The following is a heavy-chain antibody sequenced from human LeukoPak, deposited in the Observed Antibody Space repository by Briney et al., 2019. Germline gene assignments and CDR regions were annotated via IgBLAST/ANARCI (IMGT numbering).Heavy chain of an antibody. Sequence: SETLSLTCTVSGASISSSSYYWGWIRQPPGKGLEWNGSIYYSGTTYYNPSLKSRVIISVDTSKNQFSLKLSSVTAADTAVYYCAMTSDYFRFDYWGQGSLVTVSS. D-gene: IGHD2/OR15-2a*01. CDR1: GASISSSSYY. CDR2: IYYSGTT. V-gene: IGHV4-39*01. CDR3: AMTSDYFRFDY. J-gene: IGHJ4*02.